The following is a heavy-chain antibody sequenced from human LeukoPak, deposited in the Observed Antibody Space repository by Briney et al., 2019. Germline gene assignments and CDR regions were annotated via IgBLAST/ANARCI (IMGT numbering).Heavy chain of an antibody. CDR1: GFTFGDYA. Sequence: QSGGSLRLSCIASGFTFGDYAMSWFRQAPGKGLEWVGFIRSKAFGGTPEYAASVKGRFTISRDDSKSIAYLRMNSLKTEDTAVYYCSREYFDWLWGQGTLVTVSS. CDR3: SREYFDWL. J-gene: IGHJ4*02. CDR2: IRSKAFGGTP. V-gene: IGHV3-49*03. D-gene: IGHD3-9*01.